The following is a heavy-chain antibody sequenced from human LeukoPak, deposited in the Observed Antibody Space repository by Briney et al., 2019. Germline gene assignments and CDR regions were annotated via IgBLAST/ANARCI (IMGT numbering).Heavy chain of an antibody. CDR3: AKGSKTLLFTRDHYIDV. CDR2: ISSSSSYI. V-gene: IGHV3-21*06. J-gene: IGHJ6*03. D-gene: IGHD2-21*02. Sequence: PGGSLRLSCAASGFTFSTYEMTWVRQSPGKGLEWVSSISSSSSYIYYADSVKGRFTISRDNAKNSLYLQMNSLRAEDTAVYYCAKGSKTLLFTRDHYIDVWGKGITVTISS. CDR1: GFTFSTYE.